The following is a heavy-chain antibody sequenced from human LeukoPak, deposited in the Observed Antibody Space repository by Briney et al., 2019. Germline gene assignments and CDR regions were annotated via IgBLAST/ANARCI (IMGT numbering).Heavy chain of an antibody. CDR2: ISGSDGST. Sequence: GGSLRLSCAASGFTFSTYAMTWVRQAPGKGLEWVSAISGSDGSTFYADSVKGRFTISRDNSKNTLYLQTNSLRADDTAVYYCAKAPSSSIYIGGDYWGQGTLVTVSS. V-gene: IGHV3-23*01. D-gene: IGHD6-13*01. J-gene: IGHJ4*02. CDR3: AKAPSSSIYIGGDY. CDR1: GFTFSTYA.